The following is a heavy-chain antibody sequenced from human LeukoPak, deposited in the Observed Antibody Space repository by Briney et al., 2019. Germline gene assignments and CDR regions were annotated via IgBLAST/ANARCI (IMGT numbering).Heavy chain of an antibody. Sequence: GGSLRLSCAASGSTFSSYSMYWVRQAPGKGLEWVSSISSSSSYIYYADSVKGRFTISRDNAKNSLYLQMNSLRAEDTAVYYCARGGSSYYFDYWGQGTLVTVSS. CDR1: GSTFSSYS. D-gene: IGHD6-6*01. V-gene: IGHV3-21*01. J-gene: IGHJ4*02. CDR3: ARGGSSYYFDY. CDR2: ISSSSSYI.